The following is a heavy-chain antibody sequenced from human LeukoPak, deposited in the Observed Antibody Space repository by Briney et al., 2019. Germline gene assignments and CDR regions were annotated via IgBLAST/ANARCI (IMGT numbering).Heavy chain of an antibody. J-gene: IGHJ5*02. V-gene: IGHV3-23*01. CDR1: GFTFSTYV. Sequence: GGSLRLSCAASGFTFSTYVMSWVRQAPGKGLEWVSCISGSGDSTYYADSVEGRFTTSRDNSKNTLYLQMNSLRAEDTAVYYCAKNINYDFWSGYFPWGQGTLVTVSS. D-gene: IGHD3-3*01. CDR2: ISGSGDST. CDR3: AKNINYDFWSGYFP.